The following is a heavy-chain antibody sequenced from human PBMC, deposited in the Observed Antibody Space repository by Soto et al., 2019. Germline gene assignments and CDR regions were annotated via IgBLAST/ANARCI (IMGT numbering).Heavy chain of an antibody. V-gene: IGHV1-69*06. CDR2: IIPIFDTV. J-gene: IGHJ3*02. Sequence: ASVKVSCKASGGTFSRYPISWVRRAPGQGLEWMGGIIPIFDTVNYAQKFQGRVTITADKSTSTVYMELSSLRSEDTAVYYCARDRTMVLAFDIWGQGTMVTVSS. CDR3: ARDRTMVLAFDI. D-gene: IGHD3-10*01. CDR1: GGTFSRYP.